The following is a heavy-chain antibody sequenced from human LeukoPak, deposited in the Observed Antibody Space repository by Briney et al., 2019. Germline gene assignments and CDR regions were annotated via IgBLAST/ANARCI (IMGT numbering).Heavy chain of an antibody. CDR1: AFSFSSDS. J-gene: IGHJ3*02. D-gene: IGHD3-22*01. Sequence: GGSLRLSGSASAFSFSSDSMKWLRQAQGKERKGGSSISIRRTYIYCTVSGRVPFTMARDNAKNSLYLQMNSLRAEDTAVYYSAREGSRLKESFDSSGGSAFDIWGQGTMVTVSS. CDR3: AREGSRLKESFDSSGGSAFDI. V-gene: IGHV3-21*01. CDR2: ISIRRTYI.